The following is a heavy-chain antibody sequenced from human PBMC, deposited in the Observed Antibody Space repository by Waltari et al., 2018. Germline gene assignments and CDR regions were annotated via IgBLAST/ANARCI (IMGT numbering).Heavy chain of an antibody. CDR1: GVGLSALW. CDR3: ARGSAAYVRFWDL. CDR2: IKWDGSAA. V-gene: IGHV3-7*03. Sequence: EAQLMVSGGGLVQPGGSLRLSCAASGVGLSALWMTWVRRAPGKGLEWVANIKWDGSAAWYAESMSGRFIISRDNAKNSVFLQMSSPTADDTATYYCARGSAAYVRFWDLWGLGTVVTVSS. J-gene: IGHJ5*02. D-gene: IGHD3-10*02.